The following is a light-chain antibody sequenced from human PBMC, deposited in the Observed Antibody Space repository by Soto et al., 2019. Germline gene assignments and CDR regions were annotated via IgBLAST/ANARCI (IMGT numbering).Light chain of an antibody. Sequence: EIVMTQSPATLSVSPWERATLSCRASQSVSSSSLAWYQQKTGQAPRLLIFGASSRATGIPDRFSGSGSGTDFTLTISRLAPEDFALYYCQHYSPSPITFGQGTRLEIK. CDR1: QSVSSSS. CDR3: QHYSPSPIT. V-gene: IGKV3-20*01. J-gene: IGKJ5*01. CDR2: GAS.